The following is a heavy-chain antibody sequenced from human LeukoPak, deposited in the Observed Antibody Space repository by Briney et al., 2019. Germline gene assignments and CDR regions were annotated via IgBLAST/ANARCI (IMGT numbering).Heavy chain of an antibody. D-gene: IGHD1-1*01. V-gene: IGHV3-30*02. Sequence: GGSLRLSCVASGFTFSSYGMHWVRQAPGKGLQWVAYIRYDGRNKYSADSVKGRFTIYRDNSKSTLYLQMNSLRPEDTAVYYCAKGGSNNWSFDNWGQGTLVTVSS. CDR3: AKGGSNNWSFDN. CDR1: GFTFSSYG. J-gene: IGHJ4*02. CDR2: IRYDGRNK.